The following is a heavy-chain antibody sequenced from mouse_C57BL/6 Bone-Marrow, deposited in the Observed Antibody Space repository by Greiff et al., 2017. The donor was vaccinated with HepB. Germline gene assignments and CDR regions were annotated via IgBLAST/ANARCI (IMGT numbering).Heavy chain of an antibody. CDR1: GYTFTSYW. J-gene: IGHJ1*03. Sequence: QVQLQQPGAELVKPGASVKMSCKASGYTFTSYWITWVKQRPGQGLEWIGDIYPGSGSTNYNEKFKSKATLTVDKSSSTAYMQLSSLTSEDSAVYYCARSNWDGDWYFDVWGTGTTVTVSS. V-gene: IGHV1-55*01. CDR3: ARSNWDGDWYFDV. CDR2: IYPGSGST. D-gene: IGHD4-1*01.